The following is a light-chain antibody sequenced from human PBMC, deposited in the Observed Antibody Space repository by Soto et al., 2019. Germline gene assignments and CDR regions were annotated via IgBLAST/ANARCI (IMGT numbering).Light chain of an antibody. J-gene: IGLJ1*01. CDR1: NIGSKS. CDR3: QVWDSSSGV. CDR2: YDS. Sequence: SYELTQPPSGSVAPGKTARITCGGNNIGSKSVHWYQQKPGQAPVLVIYYDSDRPSGIPERFSGSNSGNTATLTISRVEAGDEADYYCQVWDSSSGVFGTGTKVTVL. V-gene: IGLV3-21*04.